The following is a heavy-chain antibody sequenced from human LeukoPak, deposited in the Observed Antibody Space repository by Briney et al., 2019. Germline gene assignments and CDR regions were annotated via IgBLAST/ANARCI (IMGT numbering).Heavy chain of an antibody. CDR2: INTGNGNT. D-gene: IGHD2-15*01. CDR3: ARVYCSGGSCYSHWYFDL. V-gene: IGHV1-3*04. CDR1: GYTFTNYA. J-gene: IGHJ2*01. Sequence: ASVKVSCKASGYTFTNYAMHWVRQAPGQRLEWMGWINTGNGNTKYSQNFQGRVTITRDTSASTAYTELSSLRSEDTAVYYCARVYCSGGSCYSHWYFDLWGRGALVTVS.